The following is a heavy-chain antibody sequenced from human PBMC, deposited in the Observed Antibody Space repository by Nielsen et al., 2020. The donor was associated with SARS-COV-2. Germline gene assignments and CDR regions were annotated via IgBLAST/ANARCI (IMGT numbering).Heavy chain of an antibody. CDR1: GFTFSSYG. Sequence: SCAASGFTFSSYGMHWVRQAPGKGLEWVAVISSDGNKKNYADSVKGRFTISRDNSKSTLYLQMNNLRPDDTAVYFCARDRLWVGEVSWGQGTLVTVSS. J-gene: IGHJ5*02. V-gene: IGHV3-30-3*01. D-gene: IGHD3-10*01. CDR3: ARDRLWVGEVS. CDR2: ISSDGNKK.